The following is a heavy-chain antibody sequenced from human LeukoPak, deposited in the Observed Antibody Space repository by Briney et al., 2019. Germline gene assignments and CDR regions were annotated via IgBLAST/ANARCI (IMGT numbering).Heavy chain of an antibody. CDR1: GFTFSSYA. CDR3: AKAAGYSSSWYAGTNWFDP. CDR2: ISGSGGST. Sequence: GGSLRLSCAASGFTFSSYAMSWVRQAPGKGLEWVSAISGSGGSTYYADSVKGRFTISRDNSKNTLYLQMNSLRAEDTAVYYCAKAAGYSSSWYAGTNWFDPWGQGTLVTVSS. V-gene: IGHV3-23*01. D-gene: IGHD6-13*01. J-gene: IGHJ5*02.